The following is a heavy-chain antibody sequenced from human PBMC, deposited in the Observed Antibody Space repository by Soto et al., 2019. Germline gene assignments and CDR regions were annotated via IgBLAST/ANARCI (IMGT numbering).Heavy chain of an antibody. CDR2: INHSGST. CDR1: GGSFSGYY. V-gene: IGHV4-34*01. CDR3: ARDRATVTTKYFDY. Sequence: SETLSLTCAVYGGSFSGYYWSWIRQPPGKGLEWIGEINHSGSTNYNPSLKSRVTISVDTSKNQFSLKLSSVTAADTAVYYCARDRATVTTKYFDYWAREPWSPSPQ. J-gene: IGHJ4*02. D-gene: IGHD4-17*01.